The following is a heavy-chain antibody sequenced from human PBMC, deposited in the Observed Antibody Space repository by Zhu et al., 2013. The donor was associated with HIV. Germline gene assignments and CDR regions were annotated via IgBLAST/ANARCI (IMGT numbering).Heavy chain of an antibody. D-gene: IGHD2-15*01. J-gene: IGHJ4*02. CDR2: IKSTSDT. CDR1: GYTFTDYH. V-gene: IGHV1-46*01. Sequence: GASVKLSCKASGYTFTDYHVHWVRQAPGQGLEYMGIIKSTSDTIYTQKFQGRVTMTRDTSTSTVSMELRSLRFDDTAVYYCARELPHTFHFDYWGQGALVTVSS. CDR3: ARELPHTFHFDY.